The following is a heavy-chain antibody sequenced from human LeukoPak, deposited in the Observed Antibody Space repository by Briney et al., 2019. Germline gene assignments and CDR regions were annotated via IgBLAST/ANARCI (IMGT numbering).Heavy chain of an antibody. V-gene: IGHV4-31*03. CDR2: IYYSGST. CDR1: GGSISSGGYY. CDR3: ARDHKTQNWFDP. Sequence: SETLSLTCTVSGGSISSGGYYWSWIRQHPGKGLEWIGYIYYSGSTYYNPSLKSRVTISVDTSKNQFSLKLSSVTAADTAVYYCARDHKTQNWFDPWGQGTLVTVSS. J-gene: IGHJ5*02.